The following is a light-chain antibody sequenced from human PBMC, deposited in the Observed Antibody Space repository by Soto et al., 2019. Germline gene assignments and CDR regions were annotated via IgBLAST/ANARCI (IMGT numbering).Light chain of an antibody. CDR2: GAS. V-gene: IGKV1-27*01. CDR1: QDVNYY. Sequence: DIQMTQSPSSLSASVGDRVTITCRASQDVNYYLAWYQQKPGKVPKVLIYGASNLQSGVPSRFSASGSGTDFTLIISSLQPVDSATYYCQNYDRAPWTFGQGTRVEVK. J-gene: IGKJ1*01. CDR3: QNYDRAPWT.